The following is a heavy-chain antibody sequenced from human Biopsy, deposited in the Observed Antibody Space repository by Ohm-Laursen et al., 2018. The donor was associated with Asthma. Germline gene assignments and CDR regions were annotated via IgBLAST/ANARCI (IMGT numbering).Heavy chain of an antibody. J-gene: IGHJ4*02. V-gene: IGHV3-30*18. Sequence: SLRLSCSASGFSFSNYGMHWVRRAPGRGLDWVAVISFDGTNRNYTDSVKGRFTISRDNSRNTLHLEMNSLRAEDTAVYFCAKEVFPGWELRRGPDSWGQGTLVTVSS. CDR3: AKEVFPGWELRRGPDS. D-gene: IGHD1-26*01. CDR1: GFSFSNYG. CDR2: ISFDGTNR.